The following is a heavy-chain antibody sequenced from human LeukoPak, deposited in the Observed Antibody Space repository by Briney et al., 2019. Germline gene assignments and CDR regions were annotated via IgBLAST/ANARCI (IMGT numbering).Heavy chain of an antibody. CDR3: ARDVYDSSGYRFHYYYYMDV. D-gene: IGHD3-22*01. CDR1: GGTFSSYA. Sequence: ASVKVSCKASGGTFSSYAISWVRQAPGQGLEWMGGIIPIFGTANYALKFQGRVTITTDESTSTAYMELSSLRSEDTAVYYCARDVYDSSGYRFHYYYYMDVWGKGTTVTVSS. J-gene: IGHJ6*03. CDR2: IIPIFGTA. V-gene: IGHV1-69*05.